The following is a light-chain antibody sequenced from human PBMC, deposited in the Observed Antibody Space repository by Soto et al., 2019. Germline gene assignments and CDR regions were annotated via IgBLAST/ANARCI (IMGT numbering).Light chain of an antibody. Sequence: DIQMTQSPSTLSGSVGDRVTITCRASQTISSWLAWYQQKPGKAPHLLIYKASSLESGVPSRFSGSGSGTEFTLTISSLQPDDFATYYCQQYNTYSPTFGQGTKVEIK. CDR2: KAS. V-gene: IGKV1-5*03. J-gene: IGKJ1*01. CDR3: QQYNTYSPT. CDR1: QTISSW.